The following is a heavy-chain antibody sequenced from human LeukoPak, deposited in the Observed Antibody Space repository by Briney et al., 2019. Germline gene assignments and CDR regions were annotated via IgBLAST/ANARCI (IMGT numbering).Heavy chain of an antibody. V-gene: IGHV1-18*01. CDR2: ISAYNGNT. D-gene: IGHD6-19*01. Sequence: ASVKVSCKASGYTFTSYGISWVRQAPGQGLEWMGWISAYNGNTNYAQKLQGRVTMTTDTSTSTAYMELRSLRSDDTAVYYCARVGVERVAGTEDYYYYMDVWGKGTTVTVSS. CDR3: ARVGVERVAGTEDYYYYMDV. CDR1: GYTFTSYG. J-gene: IGHJ6*03.